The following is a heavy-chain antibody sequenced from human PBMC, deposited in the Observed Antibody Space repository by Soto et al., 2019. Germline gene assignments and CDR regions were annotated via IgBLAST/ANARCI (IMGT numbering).Heavy chain of an antibody. V-gene: IGHV1-2*04. D-gene: IGHD6-13*01. CDR1: GYTFTGYY. CDR3: ARAGDGQQLELWFDP. Sequence: ASVKVSCKASGYTFTGYYMHWVRQAPGQGLEWMGWINPNSGGTNYAQKFQGWVTMTRDTSISTAYMELSRLRSDVTAVYYCARAGDGQQLELWFDPWGQGTLVTVSS. J-gene: IGHJ5*02. CDR2: INPNSGGT.